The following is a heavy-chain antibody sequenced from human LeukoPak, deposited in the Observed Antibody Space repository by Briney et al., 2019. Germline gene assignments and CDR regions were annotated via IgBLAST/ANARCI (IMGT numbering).Heavy chain of an antibody. D-gene: IGHD3-22*01. CDR3: ARRPYSDTSGRLSDV. CDR2: ISGSGGSA. J-gene: IGHJ6*02. V-gene: IGHV3-23*01. Sequence: PGGSLRLSCAAFGITFRNSAMTWVRQAPGKGLEWVSAISGSGGSAYYTDSVKGRFTVSRDNSKNTLYLQMNSLRDEDTAVYFCARRPYSDTSGRLSDVWGQGTTVTVSS. CDR1: GITFRNSA.